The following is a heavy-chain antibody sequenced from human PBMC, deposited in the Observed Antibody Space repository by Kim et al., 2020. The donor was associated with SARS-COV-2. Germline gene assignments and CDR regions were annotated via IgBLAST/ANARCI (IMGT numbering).Heavy chain of an antibody. D-gene: IGHD4-17*01. CDR1: GGSISSSSYY. V-gene: IGHV4-39*07. Sequence: SETLSLTCTVSGGSISSSSYYWGWLRQPPGKGLEWIGNISYSGTTHYNPSLKTRVTISIDMSKNQFSLKLSSVTAADTAVYYCARVGYHYGDPFDPWGQG. CDR2: ISYSGTT. J-gene: IGHJ5*02. CDR3: ARVGYHYGDPFDP.